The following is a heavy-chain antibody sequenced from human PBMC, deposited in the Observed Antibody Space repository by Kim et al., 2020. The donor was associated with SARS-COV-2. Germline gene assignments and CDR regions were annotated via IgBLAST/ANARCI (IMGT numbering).Heavy chain of an antibody. Sequence: GGSLRLSCAASGFTFSSSAMNWVRQAPGKGLEWVATIGGSGGSIHYADSVKGRFSISRDTSNNMVNLQLDSLRADDTAIYYCAKPLRGYFYYGMAVWGQG. V-gene: IGHV3-23*01. CDR2: IGGSGGSI. J-gene: IGHJ6*02. CDR1: GFTFSSSA. CDR3: AKPLRGYFYYGMAV.